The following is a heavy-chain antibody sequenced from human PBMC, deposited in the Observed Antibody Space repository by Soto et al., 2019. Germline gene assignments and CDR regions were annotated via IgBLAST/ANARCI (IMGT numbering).Heavy chain of an antibody. D-gene: IGHD2-15*01. J-gene: IGHJ4*02. V-gene: IGHV3-23*01. CDR2: ISGSGGST. Sequence: GGSLRLSCAASGFTFSSYAMSWVRQAPGKGLEWVSAISGSGGSTYYADSVKGRFTISRDNSKNTLNMKMNSLRAEDTAVYYCAKGLADCSGGSCYSLPFDYWGQGTLVTVSS. CDR3: AKGLADCSGGSCYSLPFDY. CDR1: GFTFSSYA.